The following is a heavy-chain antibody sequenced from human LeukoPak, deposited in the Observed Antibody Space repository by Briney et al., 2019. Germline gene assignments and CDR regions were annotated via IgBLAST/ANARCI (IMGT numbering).Heavy chain of an antibody. CDR2: ISSTSTT. V-gene: IGHV3-48*02. J-gene: IGHJ3*01. Sequence: GGSLRLSCAASGFSISSYSMNWVRQAAGKGLEWVSYISSTSTTYYADSVKGRFTISRDTAKNSLYLQMNSLRDEDTALYYCARDKYGGLWGQGTMVTVSS. D-gene: IGHD3-16*01. CDR3: ARDKYGGL. CDR1: GFSISSYS.